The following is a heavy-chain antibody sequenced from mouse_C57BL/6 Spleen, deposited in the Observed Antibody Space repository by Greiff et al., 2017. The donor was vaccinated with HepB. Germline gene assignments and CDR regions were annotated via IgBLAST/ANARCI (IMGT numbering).Heavy chain of an antibody. CDR1: GYTFPSYW. D-gene: IGHD2-4*01. CDR3: AGRDYEAWFAY. J-gene: IGHJ3*01. CDR2: IYPGSGST. Sequence: QVQLQQPGAELVKPGASVKMSCKASGYTFPSYWKTWVKQRPGQGLEWIGDIYPGSGSTNYNEKFKSKATLTVDTSSSTAYMQLSSLTSEDSAVYYCAGRDYEAWFAYWGQGTLVTVSA. V-gene: IGHV1-55*01.